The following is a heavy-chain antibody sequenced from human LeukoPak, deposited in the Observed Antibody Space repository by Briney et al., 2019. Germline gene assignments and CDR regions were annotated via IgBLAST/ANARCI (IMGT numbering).Heavy chain of an antibody. V-gene: IGHV4-59*01. D-gene: IGHD2/OR15-2a*01. CDR1: GGSISSYY. CDR2: IYYSGST. CDR3: ASLIASGYYYGMDV. J-gene: IGHJ6*02. Sequence: PSETLSLTCTVSGGSISSYYWIWIRQPPGKGLEWIGYIYYSGSTNYNPSLKSRVTISVDTSKNQFSLKLSSVTAADAAVYYCASLIASGYYYGMDVWGQGTTVTVSS.